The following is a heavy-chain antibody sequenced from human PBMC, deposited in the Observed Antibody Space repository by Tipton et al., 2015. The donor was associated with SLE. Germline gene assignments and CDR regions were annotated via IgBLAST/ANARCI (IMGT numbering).Heavy chain of an antibody. V-gene: IGHV4-4*02. Sequence: TLSLTCTVSGGSISSSDWWSWVRQPPGKGLEWIGEIYHSGSTNYNPSLKSRVTISVDTSKNQFSLKLTSVTAADTAVYYCARNGRSTSGDWFDPWGQGTLVTVSS. CDR1: GGSISSSDW. CDR2: IYHSGST. CDR3: ARNGRSTSGDWFDP. D-gene: IGHD2-2*01. J-gene: IGHJ5*02.